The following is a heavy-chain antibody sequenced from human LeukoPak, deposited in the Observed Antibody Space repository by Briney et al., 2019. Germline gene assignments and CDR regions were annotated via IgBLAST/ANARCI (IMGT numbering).Heavy chain of an antibody. J-gene: IGHJ4*02. CDR2: MNPNSGNT. Sequence: GASVKVSCKASGYTFTSYDINWVRQATGQGLEWMGWMNPNSGNTGYAQKFQGRVTITRNTSISTAYMELSSLRSEDTAVYYCARGERRYFDWLPRAGYWGQGTLVTVSS. CDR1: GYTFTSYD. V-gene: IGHV1-8*01. D-gene: IGHD3-9*01. CDR3: ARGERRYFDWLPRAGY.